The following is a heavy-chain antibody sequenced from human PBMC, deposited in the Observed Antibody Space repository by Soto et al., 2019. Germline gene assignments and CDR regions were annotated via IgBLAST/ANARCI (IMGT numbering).Heavy chain of an antibody. J-gene: IGHJ2*01. CDR1: GGSISSYY. Sequence: QVQLQESGPGLVKPSETLSLTCTVSGGSISSYYWSWIRQPPGKGLEWIGYIYYSGSTNYNPSLKSRVTISVDTSKNQFSLKLSSMTAADTAVYYCARDYGDYSGYFDLWGRGTLVTVSS. D-gene: IGHD4-17*01. CDR3: ARDYGDYSGYFDL. CDR2: IYYSGST. V-gene: IGHV4-59*01.